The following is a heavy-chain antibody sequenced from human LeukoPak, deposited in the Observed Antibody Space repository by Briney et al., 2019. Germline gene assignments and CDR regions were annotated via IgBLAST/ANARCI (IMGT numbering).Heavy chain of an antibody. Sequence: PGGSLRLSCAVSGFTISSFWMSWVRQAPGKGLEWVASIKQDGSEKYYVDSVKGRFAISRDNAKNSLYLQMNSLRGEDTAPYYCARGQYYYDGGYWGQGTLVTVSS. CDR3: ARGQYYYDGGY. D-gene: IGHD3-22*01. V-gene: IGHV3-7*01. CDR2: IKQDGSEK. CDR1: GFTISSFW. J-gene: IGHJ4*02.